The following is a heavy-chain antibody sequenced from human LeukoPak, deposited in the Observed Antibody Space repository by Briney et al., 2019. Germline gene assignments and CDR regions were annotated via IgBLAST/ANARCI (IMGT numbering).Heavy chain of an antibody. CDR1: GFTFGDYA. Sequence: GGSLRLSCTASGFTFGDYAMSWFRQAPGKGLEWVGFIRSKAYGGTTEYAASVKGRFTISRDDSKSIAYLQMNSLKTEDTAVYYCTRDSPYYDFWSGYPDYWGQGTLVTVSS. D-gene: IGHD3-3*01. CDR3: TRDSPYYDFWSGYPDY. V-gene: IGHV3-49*03. CDR2: IRSKAYGGTT. J-gene: IGHJ4*02.